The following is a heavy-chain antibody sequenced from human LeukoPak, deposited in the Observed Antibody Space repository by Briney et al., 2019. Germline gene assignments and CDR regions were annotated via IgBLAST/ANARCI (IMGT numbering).Heavy chain of an antibody. D-gene: IGHD3-22*01. CDR3: ARDPTDYDSSGYYAY. V-gene: IGHV3-33*08. CDR2: IWYDGSNK. Sequence: PGGSLRLSCAASGFTFSSYGMHWVRQAPGKGLEWVAVIWYDGSNKYYADSVKGRFTISRDNSKNTLYLQMNSLRAEDTAVYYCARDPTDYDSSGYYAYWGQGTLVTVSS. J-gene: IGHJ4*02. CDR1: GFTFSSYG.